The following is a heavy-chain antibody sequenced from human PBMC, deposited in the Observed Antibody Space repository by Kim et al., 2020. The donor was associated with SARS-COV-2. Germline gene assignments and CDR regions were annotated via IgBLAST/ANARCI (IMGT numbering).Heavy chain of an antibody. CDR1: GGSISSYY. CDR2: IYTSGST. CDR3: ARGESGRVDEY. V-gene: IGHV4-4*07. Sequence: SETLSLTCTVSGGSISSYYWSWIRQPAGKGLEWIGRIYTSGSTKYNPSLKSRVIVSVDTSKNQLSLKLSSVTAADTAVYYCARGESGRVDEYWGQGTLVTVSS. D-gene: IGHD1-26*01. J-gene: IGHJ4*02.